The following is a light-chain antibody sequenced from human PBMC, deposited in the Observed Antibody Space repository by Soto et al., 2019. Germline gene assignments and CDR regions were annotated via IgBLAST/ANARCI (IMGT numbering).Light chain of an antibody. CDR1: QSVSSNY. Sequence: EIVLTQSPGTLSLSPGERATLSCRASQSVSSNYLAWYQQKPGQAPRPLIYGASSRATGIPDRFSGSGAGTDFTLTIGRLESEDVAVYYCQQYGSSPWTFGQGTKVEIK. CDR2: GAS. CDR3: QQYGSSPWT. V-gene: IGKV3-20*01. J-gene: IGKJ1*01.